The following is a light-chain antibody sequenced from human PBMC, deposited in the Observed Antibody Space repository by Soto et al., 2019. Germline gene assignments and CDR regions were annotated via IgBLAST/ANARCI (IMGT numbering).Light chain of an antibody. CDR3: QQYGRSPGLFT. CDR2: DAS. Sequence: EIVLTQSPGTLSLSPGERAILSCSASQSVSNTYLAWYQQKPGQAPRLLIYDASSRATGIPDRFSGSGSGTDCTLTISRLEPEDFAVYYCQQYGRSPGLFTFGPGTKVDIK. J-gene: IGKJ3*01. CDR1: QSVSNTY. V-gene: IGKV3-20*01.